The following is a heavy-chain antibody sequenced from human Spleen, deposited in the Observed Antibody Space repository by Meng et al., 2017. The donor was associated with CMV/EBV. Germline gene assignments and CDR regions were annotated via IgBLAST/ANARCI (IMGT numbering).Heavy chain of an antibody. Sequence: GESLKISCVASGVTFSTSVFHWVRQAPGKGLEWVAVASSDGSRKYYLDSVRGRFTISRDNSRTTLYLQMNSLRAEDTAVYYCAKDWGSGSSSWSFDYWGQGTLVTVSS. J-gene: IGHJ4*02. CDR2: ASSDGSRK. CDR3: AKDWGSGSSSWSFDY. CDR1: GVTFSTSV. D-gene: IGHD2-15*01. V-gene: IGHV3-30-3*01.